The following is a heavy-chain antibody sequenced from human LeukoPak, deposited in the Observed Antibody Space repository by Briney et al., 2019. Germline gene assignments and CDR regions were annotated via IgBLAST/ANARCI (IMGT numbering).Heavy chain of an antibody. D-gene: IGHD3-10*01. V-gene: IGHV3-11*01. CDR3: AAEAGITMVHPFDY. CDR2: ISSSGSTI. CDR1: GFTFSDYY. Sequence: PGGSLRLSCAASGFTFSDYYMSWIRQAPGKGLEWVSYISSSGSTIYYADSVKGRFTISRDNAKNSLYLQMNSLRAEDTAVYSCAAEAGITMVHPFDYWGQGTLVTVSS. J-gene: IGHJ4*02.